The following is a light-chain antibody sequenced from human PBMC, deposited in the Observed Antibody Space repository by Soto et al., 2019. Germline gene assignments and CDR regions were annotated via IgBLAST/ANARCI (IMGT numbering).Light chain of an antibody. J-gene: IGKJ1*01. CDR3: QQCGSSPWT. Sequence: IVLTQSPATLSVSPGERATLSCRASQSVSSNLAWHQQRPGQAPRLLIYGASTRATGVPARFSGGGSGTEFTLTITSLQSEDFAVYYCQQCGSSPWTFGQGTKVDI. V-gene: IGKV3D-15*02. CDR2: GAS. CDR1: QSVSSN.